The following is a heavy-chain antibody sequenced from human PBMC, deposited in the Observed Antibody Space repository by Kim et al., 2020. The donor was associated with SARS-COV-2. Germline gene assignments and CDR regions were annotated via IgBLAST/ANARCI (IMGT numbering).Heavy chain of an antibody. CDR3: ARDRDYYGSGSYYDRDW. V-gene: IGHV4-38-2*02. Sequence: SETLSLTCTVSGYSISSGYYWGWIRQPPGKGLEWIGSIYHSGSTYYNPSLKSRVTISVDTSKNQFSLKLSSVTAADTAVYYCARDRDYYGSGSYYDRDW. J-gene: IGHJ5*01. D-gene: IGHD3-10*01. CDR1: GYSISSGYY. CDR2: IYHSGST.